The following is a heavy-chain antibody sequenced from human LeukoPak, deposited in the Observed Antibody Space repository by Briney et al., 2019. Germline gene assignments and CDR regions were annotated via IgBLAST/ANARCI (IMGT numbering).Heavy chain of an antibody. V-gene: IGHV3-20*03. Sequence: GCITVYADSVKRRFTISRDNGKHSLYLQMNSVRGEDTALYYCAGTAKYYYDSSGYLEYFQHWGQGTLVTVSS. CDR2: GCIT. D-gene: IGHD3-22*01. J-gene: IGHJ1*01. CDR3: AGTAKYYYDSSGYLEYFQH.